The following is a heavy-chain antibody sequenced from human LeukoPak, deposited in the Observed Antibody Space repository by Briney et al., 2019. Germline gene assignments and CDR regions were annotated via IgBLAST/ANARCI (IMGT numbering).Heavy chain of an antibody. CDR3: ARDPNRKVYSSGWYANYYFDY. CDR1: GYTFTSYY. D-gene: IGHD6-19*01. V-gene: IGHV1-46*01. CDR2: INPSGGSA. J-gene: IGHJ4*02. Sequence: ASVKVSCKASGYTFTSYYMHWVRQAPGQGLEWMGIINPSGGSASYAQKFQGRVTMTRDMSTSTVYMELSSLRSEDTAVYYCARDPNRKVYSSGWYANYYFDYWGQGTLVTVSS.